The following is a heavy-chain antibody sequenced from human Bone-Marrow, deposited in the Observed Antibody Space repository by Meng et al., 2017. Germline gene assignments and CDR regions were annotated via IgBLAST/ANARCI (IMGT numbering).Heavy chain of an antibody. Sequence: VQLQEWGAGLVKPAETLSLTCAVDGWSFSGYYWSWIRQPPGKGLEWIGEINHSGSTNYNPSLKSRVTISVDTSKNQFSLKLSSVTAADTAVYYCARGYGIVGANLGLYYFDYWGQGTLVTVSS. CDR1: GWSFSGYY. V-gene: IGHV4-34*01. J-gene: IGHJ4*02. CDR3: ARGYGIVGANLGLYYFDY. D-gene: IGHD1-26*01. CDR2: INHSGST.